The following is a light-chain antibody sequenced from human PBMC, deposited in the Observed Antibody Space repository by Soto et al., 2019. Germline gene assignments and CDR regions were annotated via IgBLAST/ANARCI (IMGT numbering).Light chain of an antibody. J-gene: IGLJ2*01. V-gene: IGLV2-8*01. CDR3: SSYADSNTLI. CDR1: SSDVGGYNY. Sequence: QSALTQPPSASGSPGQSVTISCTGTSSDVGGYNYVSWYQQHPGKVPKLMIYGVTKRPSGVPDRFSGSKSGNTASLTVSGLQAEDEADYYCSSYADSNTLIFGGGTKLT. CDR2: GVT.